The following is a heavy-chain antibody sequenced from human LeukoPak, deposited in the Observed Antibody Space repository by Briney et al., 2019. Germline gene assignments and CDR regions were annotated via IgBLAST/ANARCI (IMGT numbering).Heavy chain of an antibody. CDR2: ITYSGST. D-gene: IGHD1-26*01. CDR3: ARQGVGATDC. Sequence: KTAETLSLTCTVSGGSISSSTYYWAWIRQSPGKGLEWIGSITYSGSTYYNPSLESRVTISVDTSKNQFSLRLISVTAVDTAVYYCARQGVGATDCWGQGTLVTVFS. CDR1: GGSISSSTYY. J-gene: IGHJ4*02. V-gene: IGHV4-39*01.